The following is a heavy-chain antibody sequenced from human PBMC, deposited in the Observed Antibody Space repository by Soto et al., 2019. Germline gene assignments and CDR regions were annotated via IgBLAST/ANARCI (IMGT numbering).Heavy chain of an antibody. Sequence: GESLKISCAASGFTFSSYGMHWVRQAPGKGLEWVAVIWYDGSNKYYADSVKGRFTISRDNSKNTLYLQMNSLRAEDTAVYYCARDLDYYGSGSYYNKPLSYYYYYGMDVWGQGTTVTVSS. CDR1: GFTFSSYG. J-gene: IGHJ6*02. CDR3: ARDLDYYGSGSYYNKPLSYYYYYGMDV. V-gene: IGHV3-33*01. D-gene: IGHD3-10*01. CDR2: IWYDGSNK.